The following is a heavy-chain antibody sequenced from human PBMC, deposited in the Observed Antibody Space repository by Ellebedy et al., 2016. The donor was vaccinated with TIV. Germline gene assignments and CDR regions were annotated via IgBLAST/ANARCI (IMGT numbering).Heavy chain of an antibody. Sequence: PGGSLRLSCVASEFTFSTYWMSWVRQAPGKGLEWVANIKEDGSDKYYVDSVKGRFTISRDNAKNSLYLQMNSLRAEDTAVYYCAREPGIAVAGTVGHFDYWGQGTLVTVSS. CDR2: IKEDGSDK. D-gene: IGHD6-19*01. V-gene: IGHV3-7*03. J-gene: IGHJ4*02. CDR3: AREPGIAVAGTVGHFDY. CDR1: EFTFSTYW.